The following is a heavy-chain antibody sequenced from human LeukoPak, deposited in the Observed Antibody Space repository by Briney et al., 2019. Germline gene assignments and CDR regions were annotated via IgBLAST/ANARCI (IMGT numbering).Heavy chain of an antibody. J-gene: IGHJ6*03. CDR1: GFTFSDYY. CDR2: ISSSGSTI. Sequence: PGGSLRLSCAASGFTFSDYYMSWIRQAPGKGLEWVSYISSSGSTIYYADSVKGRFTISRDNAKNSLYLQMNSLRAEDTAVYYCARASSYDFWSGYRYYYYMDVWGKGTTVTVSS. V-gene: IGHV3-11*04. CDR3: ARASSYDFWSGYRYYYYMDV. D-gene: IGHD3-3*01.